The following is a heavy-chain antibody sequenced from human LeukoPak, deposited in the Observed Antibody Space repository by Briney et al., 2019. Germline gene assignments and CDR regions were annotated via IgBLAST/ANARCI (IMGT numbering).Heavy chain of an antibody. CDR2: IKQDGSEK. V-gene: IGHV3-7*01. Sequence: GGSLRLSCAASGFTFSSYWLSWVRQAPGKGLEWEANIKQDGSEKYYVDSVKGRFTISRDNAKKALYLQMDSLRAEDTAVYYCARDHGYQLLSWFDTWGQGTLVTVSS. CDR3: ARDHGYQLLSWFDT. CDR1: GFTFSSYW. D-gene: IGHD2-2*01. J-gene: IGHJ5*01.